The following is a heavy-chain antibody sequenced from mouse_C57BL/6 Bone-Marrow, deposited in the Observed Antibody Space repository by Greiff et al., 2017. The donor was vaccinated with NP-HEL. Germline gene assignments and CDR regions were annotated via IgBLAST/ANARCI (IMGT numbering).Heavy chain of an antibody. CDR2: ISNGGGST. CDR3: ARQTIYDSLAY. V-gene: IGHV5-12*01. Sequence: EVKLVESGGGLVQPGGSLKLSCAASGFTFSDYYMYWVRQTPEKRLEWVAYISNGGGSTYYPDTVKGRFTISRDNAKNTLYLQISRLKSEDTAMYYCARQTIYDSLAYWGQGTLVTVSA. J-gene: IGHJ3*01. D-gene: IGHD2-4*01. CDR1: GFTFSDYY.